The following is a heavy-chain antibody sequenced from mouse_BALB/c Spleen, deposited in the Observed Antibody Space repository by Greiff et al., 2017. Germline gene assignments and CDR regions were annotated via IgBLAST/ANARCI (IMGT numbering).Heavy chain of an antibody. Sequence: EVKVVESGGGLVQPGGSRKLSCAASGFTFSSFGMHWVRQAPEKGLEWVAYISSGSSTIYYADTVKGRFTISRDNPKNTLFLQMTSLRSEDTAMYHCARSGRYWYFDVWGAGTTVTVSS. V-gene: IGHV5-17*02. J-gene: IGHJ1*01. CDR3: ARSGRYWYFDV. D-gene: IGHD3-1*01. CDR1: GFTFSSFG. CDR2: ISSGSSTI.